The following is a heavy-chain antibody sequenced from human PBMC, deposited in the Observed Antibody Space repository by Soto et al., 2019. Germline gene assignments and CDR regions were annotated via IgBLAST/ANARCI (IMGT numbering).Heavy chain of an antibody. CDR3: ARDPMGRYYGSGSYYFDY. D-gene: IGHD3-10*01. CDR1: GFTFSSYA. Sequence: QVQLVESGGGVVQPGRSLRLSCAASGFTFSSYAMHWVRQAPGKGLEWVAVISYDRSNKYYADSVKGRFTISRDNSKNTLYLQMNSLRAEDTAVYYCARDPMGRYYGSGSYYFDYWGQGTLVTVSS. V-gene: IGHV3-30-3*01. J-gene: IGHJ4*02. CDR2: ISYDRSNK.